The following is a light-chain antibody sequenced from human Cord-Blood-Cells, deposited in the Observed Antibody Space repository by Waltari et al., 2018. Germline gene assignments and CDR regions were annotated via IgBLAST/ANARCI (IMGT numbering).Light chain of an antibody. CDR1: KLGDKY. CDR3: QAWDSSTDNVV. CDR2: QDS. J-gene: IGLJ2*01. V-gene: IGLV3-1*01. Sequence: SYELTQPPSVSVSPGQTASITCSGDKLGDKYACWYQQKPGQSPVLVSYQDSKRPSGIPERFSGSNSGNTATLTISGTQAMDEADYYCQAWDSSTDNVVFGGGTKLTVL.